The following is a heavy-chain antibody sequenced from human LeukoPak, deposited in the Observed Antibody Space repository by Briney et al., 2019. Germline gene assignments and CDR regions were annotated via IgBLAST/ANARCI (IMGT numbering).Heavy chain of an antibody. CDR3: ARVLAAQSDAYGMDV. CDR2: IYYSGST. J-gene: IGHJ6*02. CDR1: GGSISSGGHY. D-gene: IGHD6-6*01. V-gene: IGHV4-31*03. Sequence: SQTLSLTCTVSGGSISSGGHYWSWIRQHPGKGLEWIGYIYYSGSTYYNPSLKSRVTISVDTSKNQFSLKLSSVTAADTAVYYCARVLAAQSDAYGMDVWGQGTTVTVSS.